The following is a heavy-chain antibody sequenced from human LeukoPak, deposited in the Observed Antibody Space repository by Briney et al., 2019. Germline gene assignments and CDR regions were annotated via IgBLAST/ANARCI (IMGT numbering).Heavy chain of an antibody. CDR1: GYTFTGYY. J-gene: IGHJ4*02. CDR3: ARASSIAARPGGY. D-gene: IGHD6-6*01. Sequence: ASVEVSCKASGYTFTGYYMHWVRQAPGQGLEWMGWINPNSGGTNYAQKFQGRVTMTRDTSISTAYMELSRLRSDDTAVYYCARASSIAARPGGYWGQGTLVTVSS. V-gene: IGHV1-2*02. CDR2: INPNSGGT.